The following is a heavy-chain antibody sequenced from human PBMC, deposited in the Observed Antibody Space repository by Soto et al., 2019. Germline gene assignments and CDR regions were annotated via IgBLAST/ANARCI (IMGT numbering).Heavy chain of an antibody. Sequence: ETLSLSCSVYGASFSGYYWSWIRQPPGKGLEWIGEINHSGSTNYNPSLKSRVTISVDTSKNQSSLKLSSVTAADTAVYYCARGDTMIVVVTLDAFDIWGQGTMVTV. J-gene: IGHJ3*02. V-gene: IGHV4-34*01. D-gene: IGHD3-22*01. CDR3: ARGDTMIVVVTLDAFDI. CDR2: INHSGST. CDR1: GASFSGYY.